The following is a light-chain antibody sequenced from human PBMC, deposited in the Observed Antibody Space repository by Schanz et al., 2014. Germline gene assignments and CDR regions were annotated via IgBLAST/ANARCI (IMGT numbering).Light chain of an antibody. CDR2: GTS. CDR3: HQYINSPFT. V-gene: IGKV3-20*01. J-gene: IGKJ3*01. CDR1: QSVHRNY. Sequence: EIVLTQSPGTLSLSPGERATLSCRVSQSVHRNYLAWHQQKPGQAPRLLIYGTSIRATGIPDRFSGSGSGTDFTLTISRLEPEDFAVYYCHQYINSPFTFGPGTKLDLK.